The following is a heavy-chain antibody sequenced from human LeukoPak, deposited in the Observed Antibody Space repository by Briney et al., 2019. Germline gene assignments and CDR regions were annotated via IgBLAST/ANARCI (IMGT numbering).Heavy chain of an antibody. D-gene: IGHD6-13*01. CDR2: ISGSGGST. CDR1: GFTFSSTV. V-gene: IGHV3-23*01. Sequence: GGSLRLSCAASGFTFSSTVMSWVRQAPGKGLEWVSAISGSGGSTYYADSVKGRFTISRDNSKNTLYLQMNSLRAEDTAVYYCAKYPPTGYSSSWYYYYGMDVWGQGTTVTVSS. CDR3: AKYPPTGYSSSWYYYYGMDV. J-gene: IGHJ6*02.